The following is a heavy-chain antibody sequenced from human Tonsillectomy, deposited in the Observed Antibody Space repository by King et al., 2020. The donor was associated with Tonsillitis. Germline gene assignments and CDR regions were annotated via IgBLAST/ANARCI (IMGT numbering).Heavy chain of an antibody. V-gene: IGHV1-2*02. CDR2: IDSNSGVT. CDR3: ARDGTPLPGSYFDL. J-gene: IGHJ2*01. Sequence: QLVQSGAEVKKPGASVKVSCKASGYIFSDYHIHWVRQAPGQGLEWMGWIDSNSGVTRYAQKFQGRVTLTRDTSTSPAYMGLTSLRYDDMAVYFCARDGTPLPGSYFDLWGRGTLVSVSS. CDR1: GYIFSDYH.